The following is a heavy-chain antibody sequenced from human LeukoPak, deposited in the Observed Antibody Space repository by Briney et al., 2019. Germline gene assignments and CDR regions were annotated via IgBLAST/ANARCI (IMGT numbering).Heavy chain of an antibody. Sequence: SETLSLTCAVYGGSFSGYYWSWIRQPPGKGLEWIGEINHSGSTNYNPSLKSRVTISVDTSKNQFSLKLSSVTAADTAVYYCARVYIAARRFLFDPWGQGTLVTVSS. CDR3: ARVYIAARRFLFDP. CDR2: INHSGST. CDR1: GGSFSGYY. J-gene: IGHJ5*02. V-gene: IGHV4-34*01. D-gene: IGHD6-6*01.